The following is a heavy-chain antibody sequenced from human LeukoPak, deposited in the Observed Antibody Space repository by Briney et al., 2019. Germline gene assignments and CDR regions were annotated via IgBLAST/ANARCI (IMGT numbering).Heavy chain of an antibody. CDR1: GGTFSSYA. CDR2: ISAYNGNT. Sequence: EASVKVSCKASGGTFSSYAISWVRQAPGQGLEWMGWISAYNGNTNYAQKLQGRVTMTTDTSTSTAYMELRSLRSDDTAVYYCARGYCSSTSCWGFDYWGQGTLVTVSS. J-gene: IGHJ4*02. V-gene: IGHV1-18*01. CDR3: ARGYCSSTSCWGFDY. D-gene: IGHD2-2*01.